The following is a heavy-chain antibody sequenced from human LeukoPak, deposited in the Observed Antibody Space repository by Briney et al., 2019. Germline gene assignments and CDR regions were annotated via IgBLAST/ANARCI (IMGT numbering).Heavy chain of an antibody. V-gene: IGHV3-53*04. CDR1: GFTVSSNY. D-gene: IGHD3-10*01. CDR2: IYSDDSI. Sequence: GGSLRLSCAACGFTVSSNYVRWVREAPGKGLEGGSVIYSDDSIYYTDSAKGRFTISRHNSKNTVYLQMNSLRAEDTAVYYCAREARGSQGLPYGMDVWGQGTTVTVSS. J-gene: IGHJ6*02. CDR3: AREARGSQGLPYGMDV.